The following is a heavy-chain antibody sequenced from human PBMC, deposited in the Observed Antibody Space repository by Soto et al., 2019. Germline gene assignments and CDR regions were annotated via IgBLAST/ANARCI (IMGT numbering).Heavy chain of an antibody. CDR2: IIPIFGTA. Sequence: QVQLVQSGAGVKKPGSSVKVSCTASGGTFSSYAISWVRQAPGQGLEWMGGIIPIFGTANYAQKFQGRVTITADESTSTAYMELSSLRSEDTAVYYCARDPLDSYGYFDYWGQGTLVTVSS. CDR1: GGTFSSYA. D-gene: IGHD5-18*01. V-gene: IGHV1-69*12. CDR3: ARDPLDSYGYFDY. J-gene: IGHJ4*02.